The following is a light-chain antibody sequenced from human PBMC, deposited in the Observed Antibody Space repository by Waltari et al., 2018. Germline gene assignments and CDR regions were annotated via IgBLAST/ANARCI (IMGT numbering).Light chain of an antibody. CDR3: AAWDDSLRGPV. J-gene: IGLJ3*02. CDR2: RNN. V-gene: IGLV1-47*01. Sequence: QSVLTQPPSASETPGQRVTISCSGSSSNIGNNYVYWYQQFPGTAPKLLIYRNNQRPSGVPARFSGSKSGTSASLAISGLRSEDESDYYCAAWDDSLRGPVFGGGTKVTVL. CDR1: SSNIGNNY.